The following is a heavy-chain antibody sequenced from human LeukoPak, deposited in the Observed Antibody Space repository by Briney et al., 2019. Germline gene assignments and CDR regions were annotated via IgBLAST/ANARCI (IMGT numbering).Heavy chain of an antibody. Sequence: PGGSLRLSCAASGFTFSSYSMNWVRQAPGKGLEWVSYISSSSSTIYYADSVKGRFTISRDNAKNSLYLQMNSLRAEDTAVYYCARESGSASFDYWGQGTLVTVSS. J-gene: IGHJ4*02. CDR3: ARESGSASFDY. CDR1: GFTFSSYS. CDR2: ISSSSSTI. D-gene: IGHD6-19*01. V-gene: IGHV3-48*04.